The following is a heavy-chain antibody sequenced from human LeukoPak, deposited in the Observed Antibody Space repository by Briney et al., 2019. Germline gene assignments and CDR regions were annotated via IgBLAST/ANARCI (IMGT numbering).Heavy chain of an antibody. CDR3: AKAGGEHCYDH. Sequence: PGRSLRLSCAASGFTFDDYAMHWVRQAPGKGLEWVSGISWNSGSIGYADSVKGRFTIPRDNAKNSLYLRMNSLRAEDMALYYCAKAGGEHCYDHWGQGTLVTVSS. J-gene: IGHJ4*02. V-gene: IGHV3-9*03. CDR2: ISWNSGSI. D-gene: IGHD2-21*01. CDR1: GFTFDDYA.